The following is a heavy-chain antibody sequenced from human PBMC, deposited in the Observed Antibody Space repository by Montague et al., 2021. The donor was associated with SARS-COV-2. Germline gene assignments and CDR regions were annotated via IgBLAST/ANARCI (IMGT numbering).Heavy chain of an antibody. CDR2: IDNGGSST. CDR3: ARGVGITIFGDLSLEGDYYYSMDV. J-gene: IGHJ6*02. CDR1: GFTFSSYA. Sequence: SLRLSCAASGFTFSSYAMSWVRQAPGKGLEWVSRIDNGGSSTNYVDSVKGRFTISRDNAKNTLDLQMNSLRVEDTAVYYCARGVGITIFGDLSLEGDYYYSMDVWGQGTAVTVSS. V-gene: IGHV3-23*03. D-gene: IGHD3-3*01.